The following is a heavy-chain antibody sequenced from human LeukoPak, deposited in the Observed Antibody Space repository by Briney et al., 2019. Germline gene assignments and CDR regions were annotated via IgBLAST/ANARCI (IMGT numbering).Heavy chain of an antibody. Sequence: GGSLRLSCAASGFTVSSNYMTWVRQAPGKGLECVSVIHRGGSTSYADTVKGRFTISRDNSKNTLHLQMNSLRVEDTAVYYCARGTSRSEMGTSTITVYYYGMDVWGPGTTVTVSS. D-gene: IGHD5-24*01. V-gene: IGHV3-53*01. CDR1: GFTVSSNY. CDR2: IHRGGST. CDR3: ARGTSRSEMGTSTITVYYYGMDV. J-gene: IGHJ6*02.